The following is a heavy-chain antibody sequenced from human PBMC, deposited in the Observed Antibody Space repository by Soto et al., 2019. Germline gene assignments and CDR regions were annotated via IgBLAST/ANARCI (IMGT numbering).Heavy chain of an antibody. CDR2: INPSDGTT. V-gene: IGHV1-46*01. Sequence: QVQLVQSGTEVKEPGASVRLSCKASGYTFTSYYVHWVRQAPGQGLEWVGIINPSDGTTSYAQKFQGRVTMTRDTSTSTVYMELSSLRSEDTAVFYCARVGPRTTAGDNWGQGTLATVSS. J-gene: IGHJ4*02. CDR3: ARVGPRTTAGDN. D-gene: IGHD3-10*01. CDR1: GYTFTSYY.